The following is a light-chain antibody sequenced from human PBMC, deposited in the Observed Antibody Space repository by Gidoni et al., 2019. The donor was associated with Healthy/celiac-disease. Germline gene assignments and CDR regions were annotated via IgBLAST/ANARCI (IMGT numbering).Light chain of an antibody. Sequence: EIVLTQSPATLSLSPGERATLSCRASQSFSSYLAWYQQKPGQAPSLLIYDASNRATGIPARFSGSGSGTDFTRTISSLEPEDFAVYYCQQRSNWPITFGQGTRLEIK. CDR3: QQRSNWPIT. J-gene: IGKJ5*01. V-gene: IGKV3-11*01. CDR2: DAS. CDR1: QSFSSY.